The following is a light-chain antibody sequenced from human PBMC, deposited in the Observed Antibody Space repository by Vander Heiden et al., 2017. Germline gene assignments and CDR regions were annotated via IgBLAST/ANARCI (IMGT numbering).Light chain of an antibody. CDR3: SSYRSTNTPV. Sequence: QSALTQPASVSGSPGQSITSPCTGTSSDIATYNFVSWYQQHPGKAPKLIIYDVSNRPSGLSNRFSGSKSGNTASLTISGLQPEDEADYYCSSYRSTNTPVFGTGTKVTVL. CDR1: SSDIATYNF. CDR2: DVS. J-gene: IGLJ1*01. V-gene: IGLV2-14*03.